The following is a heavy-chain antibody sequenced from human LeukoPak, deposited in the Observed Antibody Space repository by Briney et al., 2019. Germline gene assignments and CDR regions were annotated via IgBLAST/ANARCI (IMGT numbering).Heavy chain of an antibody. Sequence: ASVKVSCKASGYIFTNHGMHWVRQAPGQRLECMGWINAANGNIKYSPSFQGRVTFTGDISASTVYMEMSSLRSEDTALYYCARDGGGRYGTTPLDYWGQGTLVTVS. CDR2: INAANGNI. J-gene: IGHJ4*02. CDR3: ARDGGGRYGTTPLDY. D-gene: IGHD1/OR15-1a*01. V-gene: IGHV1-3*01. CDR1: GYIFTNHG.